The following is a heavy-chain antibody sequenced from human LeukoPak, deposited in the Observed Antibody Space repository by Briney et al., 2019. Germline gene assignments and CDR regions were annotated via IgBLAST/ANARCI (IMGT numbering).Heavy chain of an antibody. CDR1: GGSISSYY. J-gene: IGHJ4*02. Sequence: SETLSLTCTVSGGSISSYYWSWIRQPPGKGLEWIGYIYYSGSTNYNPSLKSRVTISVDTSKNQFSLKLSSVTAADTAVYYCARVNGGYSYGLPFDYWGEETLVTVSS. V-gene: IGHV4-59*01. CDR2: IYYSGST. CDR3: ARVNGGYSYGLPFDY. D-gene: IGHD5-18*01.